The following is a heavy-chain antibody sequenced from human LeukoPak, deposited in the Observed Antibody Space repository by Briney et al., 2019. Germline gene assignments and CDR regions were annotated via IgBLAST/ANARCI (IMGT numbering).Heavy chain of an antibody. D-gene: IGHD4-17*01. CDR3: ARTPQTHGDYDFSPFDY. V-gene: IGHV1-69*04. CDR2: IIPILDIA. J-gene: IGHJ4*02. CDR1: GGTFSSYA. Sequence: ASVKVSCKASGGTFSSYAINWVRQAPGQGLEWMGRIIPILDIANYAQKFKGRVTLTADKSTSTAYMELSSLRSEDTAVYYCARTPQTHGDYDFSPFDYWGQGTLVTVSS.